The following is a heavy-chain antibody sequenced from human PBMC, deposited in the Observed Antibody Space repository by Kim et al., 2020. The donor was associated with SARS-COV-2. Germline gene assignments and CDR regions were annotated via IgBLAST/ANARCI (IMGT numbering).Heavy chain of an antibody. CDR1: GFTFSSYS. CDR3: ARAAPLGYSGYDWDY. Sequence: GGSLRLSCAASGFTFSSYSMNWVRQAPGKGLEWVSSISSSSSYIYYADSVKGRFTISRDNAKNSLYLQMNSLRAEDTAVYYCARAAPLGYSGYDWDYWGQGTLVTISS. D-gene: IGHD5-12*01. V-gene: IGHV3-21*01. CDR2: ISSSSSYI. J-gene: IGHJ4*02.